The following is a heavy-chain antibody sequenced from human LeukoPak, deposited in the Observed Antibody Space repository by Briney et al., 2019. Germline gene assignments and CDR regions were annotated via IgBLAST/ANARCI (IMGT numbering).Heavy chain of an antibody. CDR2: IQFDGGNK. V-gene: IGHV3-30*02. CDR3: AKKKPSNGDRFDY. Sequence: PGGSLRLSCAASGFIFSTYGMHSVRQAPGKGLEWVAYIQFDGGNKRYADPVKGRFTISRDNSKNTIFLQMNSLKAEDTAVYYCAKKKPSNGDRFDYWGQGTLLTVSS. CDR1: GFIFSTYG. J-gene: IGHJ4*02. D-gene: IGHD2-8*01.